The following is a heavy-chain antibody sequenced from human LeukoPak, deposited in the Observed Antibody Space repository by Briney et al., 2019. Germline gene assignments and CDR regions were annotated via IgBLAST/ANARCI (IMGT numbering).Heavy chain of an antibody. D-gene: IGHD3-16*01. CDR3: ASTLQTYDYVWGSYARIFDY. V-gene: IGHV3-21*01. J-gene: IGHJ4*02. Sequence: GGSLRLSCAASGFTFDEYGMSWVRQAPGKGLEWVSSISSSSSYIYYADSVKGRFTISRDNAKNSLYLQMNSLRAEDTAVYYWASTLQTYDYVWGSYARIFDYWGQGTLVTVSS. CDR1: GFTFDEYG. CDR2: ISSSSSYI.